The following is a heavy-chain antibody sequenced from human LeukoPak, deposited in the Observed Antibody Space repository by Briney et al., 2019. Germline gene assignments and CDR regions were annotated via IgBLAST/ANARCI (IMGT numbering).Heavy chain of an antibody. Sequence: GGSLRLSCKVSGLTVSRTYMTWVRQASGKALEWLSVIYSGGDTNYADSVKGRFTISRDDSKNTLYLQLDSLRVENTAVYFCGRGGRWELTDYWGQGTLVTVSS. J-gene: IGHJ4*02. D-gene: IGHD1-26*01. CDR2: IYSGGDT. CDR3: GRGGRWELTDY. CDR1: GLTVSRTY. V-gene: IGHV3-53*01.